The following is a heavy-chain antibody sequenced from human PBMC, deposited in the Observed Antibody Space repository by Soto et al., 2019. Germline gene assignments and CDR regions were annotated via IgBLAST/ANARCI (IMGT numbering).Heavy chain of an antibody. J-gene: IGHJ4*02. CDR1: GFTFSSYG. CDR3: ATIAVAGPFDY. CDR2: ISYDGSNK. D-gene: IGHD6-19*01. Sequence: ESGGGVVQPGRSLRLSCAASGFTFSSYGMHWVRQAPGKGLEWVAVISYDGSNKYYADSVKGRFTISRDNSKNTLYLQMNSLRAEDTAVYYCATIAVAGPFDYWGQGTLVTVSS. V-gene: IGHV3-30*03.